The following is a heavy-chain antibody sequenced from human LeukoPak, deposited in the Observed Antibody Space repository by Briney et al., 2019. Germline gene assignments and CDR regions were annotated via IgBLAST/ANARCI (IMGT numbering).Heavy chain of an antibody. Sequence: GGSLRLSCAASGFTFSSYSMNWVRQAPGKGLEWVSYISSSSSTIYYADSVKGRFTISRDNAKNSLYLQMNSLRAEDTAVYYCAREAMIVVVTDAFDIWGQGTMVTVSS. CDR3: AREAMIVVVTDAFDI. CDR2: ISSSSSTI. V-gene: IGHV3-48*01. J-gene: IGHJ3*02. D-gene: IGHD3-22*01. CDR1: GFTFSSYS.